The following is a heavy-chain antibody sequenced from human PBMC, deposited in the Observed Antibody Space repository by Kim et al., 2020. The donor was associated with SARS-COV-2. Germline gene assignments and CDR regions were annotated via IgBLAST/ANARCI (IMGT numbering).Heavy chain of an antibody. CDR3: SYSRVGATLVHSD. D-gene: IGHD1-26*01. V-gene: IGHV3-23*01. J-gene: IGHJ1*01. CDR2: ISGTGDGA. CDR1: GFTFNSFA. Sequence: GGSLRLSCAASGFTFNSFAMIWVRQAPGTGLEWIAAISGTGDGAYYAYSVNGRCTISRERYKNTRYPQLHIMRVETAAIDYYSYSRVGATLVHSDWGPVT.